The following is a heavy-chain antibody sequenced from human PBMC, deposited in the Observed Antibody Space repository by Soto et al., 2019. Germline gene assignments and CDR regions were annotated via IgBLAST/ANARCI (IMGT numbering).Heavy chain of an antibody. D-gene: IGHD4-4*01. CDR2: ITAGNGNR. J-gene: IGHJ5*02. CDR1: GYTFTSYA. CDR3: AGGRTYSIYLWFDP. V-gene: IGHV1-3*01. Sequence: QVQLVPSGAEVKKPGASVKVSCKASGYTFTSYAMHWVRQAPGQRLECMGWITAGNGNRKYSQKFKGRVNTTRDTAASNSYKELCSQRCEDTAVYYCAGGRTYSIYLWFDPWGQGTLVTVSS.